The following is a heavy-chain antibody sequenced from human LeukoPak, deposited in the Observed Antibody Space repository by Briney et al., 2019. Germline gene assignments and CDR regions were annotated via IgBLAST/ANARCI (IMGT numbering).Heavy chain of an antibody. V-gene: IGHV1-18*01. CDR3: ARSGRGTYYYFDL. CDR1: SYPFTRYG. D-gene: IGHD5-12*01. CDR2: ISGSNGNT. J-gene: IGHJ4*02. Sequence: ASVTVSCKASSYPFTRYGISWVRQAPGQGLEWMGWISGSNGNTNYAQKFLGRVTMTADTSTSTAYMELRSLTSDDTAMYYCARSGRGTYYYFDLWGQGTLVTVSS.